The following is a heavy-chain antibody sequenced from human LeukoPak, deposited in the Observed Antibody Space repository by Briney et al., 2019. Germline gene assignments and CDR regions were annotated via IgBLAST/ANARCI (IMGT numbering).Heavy chain of an antibody. CDR1: GFTFTTYW. D-gene: IGHD3-22*01. V-gene: IGHV3-7*01. CDR2: IKQDGTEK. CDR3: ARDFYPPGYYDSSGYPTNRFDY. J-gene: IGHJ4*02. Sequence: PGGSLRLSCAASGFTFTTYWMSWVRQAPGKGLEWVANIKQDGTEKYYVDSVKGRFTISRDNAKSSLYLQMNSLRAEDTAVYYCARDFYPPGYYDSSGYPTNRFDYWGQGTLVTVSS.